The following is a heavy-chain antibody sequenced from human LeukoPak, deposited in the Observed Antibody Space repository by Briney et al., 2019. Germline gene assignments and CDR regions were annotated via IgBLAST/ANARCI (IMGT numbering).Heavy chain of an antibody. CDR3: ARVRKDIVVVPGAMRDTYYFDY. CDR1: GFTFMTYW. V-gene: IGHV3-7*01. D-gene: IGHD2-2*01. Sequence: GGSLTLSYAASGFTFMTYWMSWVRQAPGKGREWAANIKQDVSETYYVDSVKGRFTISRDNAKNSLYLQMNSLRAEDTAVYYCARVRKDIVVVPGAMRDTYYFDYWGQGTLVTVSS. CDR2: IKQDVSET. J-gene: IGHJ4*02.